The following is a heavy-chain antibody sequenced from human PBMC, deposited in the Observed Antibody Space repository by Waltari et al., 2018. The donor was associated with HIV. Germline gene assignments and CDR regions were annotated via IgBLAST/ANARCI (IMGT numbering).Heavy chain of an antibody. D-gene: IGHD2-8*01. CDR3: ARGFGINIVLVGSLPYYCDY. Sequence: QVQPQGAGPGLVKPSQNLSLTRTVPGGRISSGGYYGSGHRLHPGQRRELIGYIYYSGSSYYNPSLKGRVTISVDTSKNQFSLRLSSVTAADTTVYYCARGFGINIVLVGSLPYYCDYWGHGTLATVAS. CDR2: IYYSGSS. V-gene: IGHV4-31*03. CDR1: GGRISSGGYY. J-gene: IGHJ4*01.